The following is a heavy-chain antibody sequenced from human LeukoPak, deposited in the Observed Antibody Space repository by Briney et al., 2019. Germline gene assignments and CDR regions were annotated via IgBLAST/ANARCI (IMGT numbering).Heavy chain of an antibody. J-gene: IGHJ4*02. CDR1: GFTFSSYA. CDR2: ISGSGGST. CDR3: AKAHQVQLVVINGFDY. Sequence: HSGGSLRLSCAASGFTFSSYAMSWVRQAPGKGLEWVSAISGSGGSTYYADSVKGRFTISRDNSKNTLYLQMNSLRAEDTAVYYCAKAHQVQLVVINGFDYWGQGTLVTVSS. V-gene: IGHV3-23*01. D-gene: IGHD3-22*01.